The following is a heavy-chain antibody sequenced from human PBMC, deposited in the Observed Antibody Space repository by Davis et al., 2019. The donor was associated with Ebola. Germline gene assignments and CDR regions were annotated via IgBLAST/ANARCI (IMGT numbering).Heavy chain of an antibody. CDR1: GFTFSHAW. V-gene: IGHV3-15*07. Sequence: GESLKISCAASGFTFSHAWMNWVRQAPGKGLEWVGRIRSKSDGGTADYAAPVKGRFTISRDDSRNTLYLQMSSLKTEDTAVYYCICDYWGQGTLVTVSS. J-gene: IGHJ4*02. CDR2: IRSKSDGGTA. CDR3: ICDY.